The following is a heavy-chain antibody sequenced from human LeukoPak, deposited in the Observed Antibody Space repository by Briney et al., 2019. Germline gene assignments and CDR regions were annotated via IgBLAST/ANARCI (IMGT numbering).Heavy chain of an antibody. J-gene: IGHJ5*02. CDR2: ISSSSSYT. D-gene: IGHD4-17*01. CDR1: GFTFSDYY. CDR3: ARTRGDYGDYNWFGP. V-gene: IGHV3-11*06. Sequence: GGSLRLSCAASGFTFSDYYMSWIRQAPGKGLEWVSYISSSSSYTNYADSVKGRFTISRDNAKNSLYLQMNSLRAEDTAVYYCARTRGDYGDYNWFGPGGQGTLVTVSS.